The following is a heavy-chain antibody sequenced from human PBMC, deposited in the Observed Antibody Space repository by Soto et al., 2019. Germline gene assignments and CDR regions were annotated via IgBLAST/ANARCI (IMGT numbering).Heavy chain of an antibody. CDR3: ARGGYSSSWYRWFDP. D-gene: IGHD6-13*01. Sequence: SETLSLTCTVSGGSISSGGYYWSWIRQHPGKGLEWIGYIYYSGSTYYNPSLKSRVTISVDTSKNQFSLKLSSVTAADTAVYYCARGGYSSSWYRWFDPWGQGTLVTVSS. CDR1: GGSISSGGYY. V-gene: IGHV4-31*03. CDR2: IYYSGST. J-gene: IGHJ5*02.